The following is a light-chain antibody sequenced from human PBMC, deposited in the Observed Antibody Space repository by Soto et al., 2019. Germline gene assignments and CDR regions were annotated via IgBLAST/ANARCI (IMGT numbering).Light chain of an antibody. CDR1: QSGLSNSDTTNY. J-gene: IGKJ4*01. Sequence: DIVMTQSPDSLAVSLGERATITCKYSQSGLSNSDTTNYLAWFQQQPGQPPKVLIYWASSRAPGVPDRFSGIGSGTDFTLTSRSLLTEDVAFYYCQHYYNAPLTFGGGTKVEIK. CDR3: QHYYNAPLT. CDR2: WAS. V-gene: IGKV4-1*01.